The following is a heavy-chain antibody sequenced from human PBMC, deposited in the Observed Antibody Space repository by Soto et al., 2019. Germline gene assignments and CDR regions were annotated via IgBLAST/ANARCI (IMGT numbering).Heavy chain of an antibody. D-gene: IGHD4-4*01. CDR2: ISSSSSYI. CDR3: ARGISVCYSNWGAFDI. CDR1: GFTFSSYS. Sequence: EVQLVESGGGLVKPGGSLRLSCAASGFTFSSYSMNWVRQAPGKGLEWVSSISSSSSYIYYADSVKGRFTISRDNAKNSLYLQMNSLRAEDTAVYYCARGISVCYSNWGAFDIWGQGTMVTVSS. J-gene: IGHJ3*02. V-gene: IGHV3-21*01.